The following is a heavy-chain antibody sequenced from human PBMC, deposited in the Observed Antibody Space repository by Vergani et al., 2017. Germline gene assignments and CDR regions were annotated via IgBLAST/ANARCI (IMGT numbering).Heavy chain of an antibody. Sequence: QVHLVESGGGVVQPGRSLTLSCVVSGFTSSYYGMHWVRQAPGKGLEWVAVISYDGTQKYYADSEKGRFTISRDNSKSTLYLQMNSLRTEDTAVYYCATNSXGTPGCQIGYFREWGQGTLVTVSS. CDR1: GFTSSYYG. J-gene: IGHJ1*01. D-gene: IGHD1-1*01. CDR2: ISYDGTQK. CDR3: ATNSXGTPGCQIGYFRE. V-gene: IGHV3-30*03.